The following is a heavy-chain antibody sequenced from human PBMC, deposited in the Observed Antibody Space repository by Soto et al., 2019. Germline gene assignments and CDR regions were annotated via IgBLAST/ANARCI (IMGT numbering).Heavy chain of an antibody. Sequence: GGTLRLSCAASGFTFSNCAMTWVRQAPGMGLEWVSSITGSGGSTYYADSVKGRFTISRDNSKNTLYLQVNSLRAEDAAVYYCAKDRTTMYDAFDVWGQGTMVTVSS. J-gene: IGHJ3*01. CDR3: AKDRTTMYDAFDV. CDR1: GFTFSNCA. CDR2: ITGSGGST. V-gene: IGHV3-23*01.